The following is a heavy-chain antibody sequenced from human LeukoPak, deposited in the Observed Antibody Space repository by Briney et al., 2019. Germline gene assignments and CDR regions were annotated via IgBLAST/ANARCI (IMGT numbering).Heavy chain of an antibody. CDR3: ARGSHYYYDSSSDAFDI. D-gene: IGHD3-22*01. CDR2: MNPNSGNT. Sequence: ASVKVSCTASGYTFTSYDINWVRQATGQGLEWMGWMNPNSGNTGYAQKFQGRVTMTRNTSISTAYMGLSSLRSEDTAVYYCARGSHYYYDSSSDAFDIWGQGTMVTVSS. V-gene: IGHV1-8*01. J-gene: IGHJ3*02. CDR1: GYTFTSYD.